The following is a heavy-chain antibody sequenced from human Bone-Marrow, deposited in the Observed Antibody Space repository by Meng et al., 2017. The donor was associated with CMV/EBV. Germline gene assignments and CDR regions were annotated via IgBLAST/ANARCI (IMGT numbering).Heavy chain of an antibody. CDR1: GGSFSGYY. V-gene: IGHV4-34*01. CDR3: ARRTIAAAGNFDL. J-gene: IGHJ2*01. D-gene: IGHD6-13*01. Sequence: SETLSLTCAVYGGSFSGYYWSWIRQPPGKGLEWIGEINHSGSTNYNPPLKSRVTISVDTSKNQFSLKLSSVTAADTAVYYCARRTIAAAGNFDLWGRGTLVTVSS. CDR2: INHSGST.